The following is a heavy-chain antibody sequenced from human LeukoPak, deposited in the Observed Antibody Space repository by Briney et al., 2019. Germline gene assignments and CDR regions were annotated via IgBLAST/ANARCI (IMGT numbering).Heavy chain of an antibody. Sequence: PGGSLRLSCAGSGFTFSSDSMNWVRQTPGRGLEWISYISDNGRSIYYADSVRGRFTISRDNAKNSLYLQMNSLRAEDTAVYYCARGFIVASTYWGQGTLVTVSS. D-gene: IGHD5-12*01. J-gene: IGHJ4*02. CDR3: ARGFIVASTY. CDR2: ISDNGRSI. CDR1: GFTFSSDS. V-gene: IGHV3-48*01.